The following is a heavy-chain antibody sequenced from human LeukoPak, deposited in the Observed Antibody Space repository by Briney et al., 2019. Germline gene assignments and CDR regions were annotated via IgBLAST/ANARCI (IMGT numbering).Heavy chain of an antibody. CDR2: ISAYNGNT. Sequence: ASVKVSCKASGYTFTSYDINWVRQAPGQGLEWMGWISAYNGNTNYAQKLQGRVTMTTDTSTSTAYMELRSLRSDDTAVYYCARESPGEYYYDSSGYVNDYWGQGTLVTVSS. CDR1: GYTFTSYD. J-gene: IGHJ4*02. CDR3: ARESPGEYYYDSSGYVNDY. D-gene: IGHD3-22*01. V-gene: IGHV1-18*01.